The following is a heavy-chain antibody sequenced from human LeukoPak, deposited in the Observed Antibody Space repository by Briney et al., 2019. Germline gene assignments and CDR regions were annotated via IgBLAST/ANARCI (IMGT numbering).Heavy chain of an antibody. CDR1: GFTFSGSA. V-gene: IGHV3-73*01. D-gene: IGHD3-22*01. J-gene: IGHJ4*02. Sequence: GGSLRLSCAASGFTFSGSAIHWVRQASGKGLEWVGRVRTKGNGYATQYAAPVKGRFTISIDDSKNTAYLQMNSLKTEDTAVYFCSSYDNSGYYYRNYWGQGTLVTVSS. CDR3: SSYDNSGYYYRNY. CDR2: VRTKGNGYAT.